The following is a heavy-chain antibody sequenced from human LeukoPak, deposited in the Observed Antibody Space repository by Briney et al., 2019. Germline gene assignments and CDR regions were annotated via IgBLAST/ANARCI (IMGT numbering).Heavy chain of an antibody. V-gene: IGHV1-24*01. J-gene: IGHJ4*02. D-gene: IGHD3-10*01. CDR1: GYTLTELS. CDR2: FDPEDGET. CDR3: ARGLTMVRGVSRYYFDY. Sequence: ASVKVSCKVSGYTLTELSMHWVRQAPGKGLEWMGGFDPEDGETIYAQKFQGRVTMTEDTSTDTAYMELSSLRSEDTAVYYCARGLTMVRGVSRYYFDYWGQGTLVTVSS.